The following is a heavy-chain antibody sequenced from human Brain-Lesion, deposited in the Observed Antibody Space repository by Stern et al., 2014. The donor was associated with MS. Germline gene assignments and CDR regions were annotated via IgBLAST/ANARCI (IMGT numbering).Heavy chain of an antibody. CDR2: IYSSGST. J-gene: IGHJ5*02. D-gene: IGHD6-19*01. CDR3: ARHIAVASTWVRWFDP. Sequence: QVQLQESGPGLVKPSETLSLTCIVSGDSISSRHYYWGWIRQPPGKGLQWIGRIYSSGSTYYSPSLKSRFTMSVDTSRNHFSLKLASVTAADTAIYYCARHIAVASTWVRWFDPWGPGTLVTVSS. CDR1: GDSISSRHYY. V-gene: IGHV4-39*01.